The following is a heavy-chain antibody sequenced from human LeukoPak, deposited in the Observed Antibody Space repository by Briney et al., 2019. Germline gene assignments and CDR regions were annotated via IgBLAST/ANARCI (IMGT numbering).Heavy chain of an antibody. CDR2: IKQDGSEK. CDR1: GFTFSSYW. Sequence: GGSLRLSCAASGFTFSSYWMGWVRQAPGKGLEWVANIKQDGSEKYYVDSVKGRFTISRDNAKNSLYLQMNSLRAEDTAVYYCARTARPEGYCSSTSCYSYYYYYMDVWGKGTTVTVSS. CDR3: ARTARPEGYCSSTSCYSYYYYYMDV. D-gene: IGHD2-2*01. V-gene: IGHV3-7*01. J-gene: IGHJ6*03.